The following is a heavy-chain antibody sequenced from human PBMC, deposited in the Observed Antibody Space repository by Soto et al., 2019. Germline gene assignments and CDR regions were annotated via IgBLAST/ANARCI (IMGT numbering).Heavy chain of an antibody. V-gene: IGHV4-59*08. CDR3: ARHLTDSGYDYVGEIDY. D-gene: IGHD5-12*01. CDR1: GGSISSYY. CDR2: IYYSGST. Sequence: SETLSLTCTVSGGSISSYYWSWIRQPPGKGLEWIGYIYYSGSTNYNPSLKSRVTISVDTSKNQFSLKLSSVTAADTAVYYCARHLTDSGYDYVGEIDYWGQGTLVTVSS. J-gene: IGHJ4*02.